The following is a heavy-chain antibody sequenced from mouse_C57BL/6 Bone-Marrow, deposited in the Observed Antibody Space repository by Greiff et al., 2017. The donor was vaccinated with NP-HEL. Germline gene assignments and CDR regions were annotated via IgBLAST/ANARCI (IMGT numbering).Heavy chain of an antibody. V-gene: IGHV1-4*01. J-gene: IGHJ2*01. Sequence: VQVVESGAELARPGASVKMSCKASGYTFTSYTMHWVKQRPGQGLEWIGYINPSSGSTKYNQKFKDKATLTADKSSSTAYMQLSSLTSEDSAVYYCARLGTTVAFDYWGQGTTLTVSS. CDR1: GYTFTSYT. CDR2: INPSSGST. CDR3: ARLGTTVAFDY. D-gene: IGHD1-1*01.